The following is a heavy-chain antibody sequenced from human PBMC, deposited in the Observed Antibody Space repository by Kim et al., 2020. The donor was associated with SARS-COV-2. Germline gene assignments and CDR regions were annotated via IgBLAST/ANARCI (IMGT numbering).Heavy chain of an antibody. D-gene: IGHD5-18*01. Sequence: SETLSLTCTVSNGSMNTYYWSWIRQPPGKGLEWVGYIYYTGSTFLNPSLKSRVTLSIDTSKNHFSLRLNSVTAADTAMYFCARNKRRRGYSYGPFDYWGPGTPVTVSS. CDR3: ARNKRRRGYSYGPFDY. CDR1: NGSMNTYY. J-gene: IGHJ4*02. CDR2: IYYTGST. V-gene: IGHV4-59*01.